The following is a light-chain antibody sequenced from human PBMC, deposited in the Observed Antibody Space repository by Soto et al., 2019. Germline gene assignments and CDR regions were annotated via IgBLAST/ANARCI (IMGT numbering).Light chain of an antibody. J-gene: IGKJ5*01. CDR1: QPISSY. CDR3: QQTYSRPVN. CDR2: FIS. V-gene: IGKV1-39*01. Sequence: DIEMRQSPSALSASVGDKVTITCPASQPISSYLNWYQHKPGEAPRLLIYFISRLQSGAPSRFSGSGSGKDFTLTIDSPQPEDTATYYCQQTYSRPVNFGKGKQREIK.